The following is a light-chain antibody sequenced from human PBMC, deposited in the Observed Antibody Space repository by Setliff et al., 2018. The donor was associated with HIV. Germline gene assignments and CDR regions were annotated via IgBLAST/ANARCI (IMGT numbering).Light chain of an antibody. CDR2: NVH. J-gene: IGLJ1*01. CDR1: SSDIGGHNL. CDR3: CSYSRSTVPYV. V-gene: IGLV2-23*02. Sequence: QSALAQVASVSGSLGQLITISCTGSSSDIGGHNLVSWFRVDPGKAPKLIIYNVHLLASGVSPRFSASKSGNTASLTIFGLQSEDEGDYYCCSYSRSTVPYVFGSGTKVTVL.